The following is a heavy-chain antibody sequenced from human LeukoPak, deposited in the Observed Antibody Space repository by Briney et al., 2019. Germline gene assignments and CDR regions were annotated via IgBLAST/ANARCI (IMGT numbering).Heavy chain of an antibody. CDR3: ARERIVVVPAAIQYYFDY. CDR1: GGSISSGDYY. Sequence: SETLSLTCTVSGGSISSGDYYWSWIRQPPAKGLEWIGCIYTSGSTNYNPSLKSRVTISVDTSKNQFSLKLSSVTAADTAVYYRARERIVVVPAAIQYYFDYWGQGTLVTVSS. D-gene: IGHD2-2*01. CDR2: IYTSGST. V-gene: IGHV4-61*02. J-gene: IGHJ4*02.